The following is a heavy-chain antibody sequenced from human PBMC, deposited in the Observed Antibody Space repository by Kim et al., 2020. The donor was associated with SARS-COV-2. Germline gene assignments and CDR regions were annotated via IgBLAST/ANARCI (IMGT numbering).Heavy chain of an antibody. CDR1: GDSISSRSYY. D-gene: IGHD1-1*01. V-gene: IGHV4-39*01. J-gene: IGHJ4*02. CDR2: IYYSGST. Sequence: SETLSLTCTVSGDSISSRSYYWGWIRQPPGKGLEWIGSIYYSGSTYYNPSLKSRVTISIDTSKNQFSLKVRFVTAADAAVYYCGTGTDYWGQGTLVTVSS. CDR3: GTGTDY.